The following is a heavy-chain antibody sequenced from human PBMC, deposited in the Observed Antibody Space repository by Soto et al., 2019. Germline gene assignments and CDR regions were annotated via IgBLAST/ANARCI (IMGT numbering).Heavy chain of an antibody. V-gene: IGHV1-69*06. D-gene: IGHD2-21*02. CDR1: GGIFSSNT. Sequence: QVYLVQSGAEVKKPGSSVKISCKASGGIFSSNTINWVRQAAGQGLEWMGGIIPLFGTANYAEKFQGRVTITADKSTKTEYMELTSLRCEDTAVYYCASKAACGGDCYAFDSWGQGTLVTVSS. J-gene: IGHJ4*02. CDR2: IIPLFGTA. CDR3: ASKAACGGDCYAFDS.